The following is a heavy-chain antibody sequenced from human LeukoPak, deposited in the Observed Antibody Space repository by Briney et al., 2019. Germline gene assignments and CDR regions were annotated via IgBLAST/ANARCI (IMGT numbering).Heavy chain of an antibody. V-gene: IGHV3-23*01. J-gene: IGHJ4*02. CDR1: GFTFSTNA. CDR2: ISGSGAST. Sequence: GGSLRLSCLTSGFTFSTNAMSWVRQAPGKGLDWISGISGSGASTYYADSVTDRFTISRDNSRNTLSLQMNSLTGDDTAVYYCAKDVGKWESLHFFDYWGQGTLVTVSS. CDR3: AKDVGKWESLHFFDY. D-gene: IGHD1-26*01.